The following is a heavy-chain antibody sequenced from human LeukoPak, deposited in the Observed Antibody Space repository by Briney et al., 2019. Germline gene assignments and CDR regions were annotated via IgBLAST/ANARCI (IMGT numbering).Heavy chain of an antibody. CDR1: GFTFSSYG. CDR3: ARHSSGYDYVSGYFDY. V-gene: IGHV3-21*04. J-gene: IGHJ4*02. CDR2: ISSSGSYI. D-gene: IGHD5-12*01. Sequence: GGTLRLSCAASGFTFSSYGLNWVRQAPGKGLEWVSSISSSGSYIYYADSVKGRFTISRDNSKNTLYLQMNSLRAEDTAVYYCARHSSGYDYVSGYFDYWGQGTLVTVSS.